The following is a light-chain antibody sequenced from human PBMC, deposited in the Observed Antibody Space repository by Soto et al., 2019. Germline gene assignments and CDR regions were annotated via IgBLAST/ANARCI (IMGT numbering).Light chain of an antibody. CDR3: QQYNTDPWT. V-gene: IGKV1-5*01. J-gene: IGKJ1*01. Sequence: DIQMTQSPSTLSASVGDRVTITCRASQSISSWLAWYQQKLGKAPKLLIYDASNLESGVPSKFSGSGSGTEFSLTISSLQPDDFATYYCQQYNTDPWTFGQGTKVDIK. CDR1: QSISSW. CDR2: DAS.